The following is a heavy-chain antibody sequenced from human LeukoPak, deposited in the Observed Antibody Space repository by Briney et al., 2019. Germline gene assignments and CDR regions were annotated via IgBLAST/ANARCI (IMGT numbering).Heavy chain of an antibody. Sequence: ASVKVSCKASGYTFSGYYLHWLRQAPGQGLEWVGWINPNSGGTNYALKFQGRVTMTRDTSISTSYMELRRLRSDDTAVYYCARGLADRYCSGDSCYPGYNWFDPWGQGTLVTVSS. V-gene: IGHV1-2*02. J-gene: IGHJ5*02. CDR1: GYTFSGYY. CDR2: INPNSGGT. D-gene: IGHD2-15*01. CDR3: ARGLADRYCSGDSCYPGYNWFDP.